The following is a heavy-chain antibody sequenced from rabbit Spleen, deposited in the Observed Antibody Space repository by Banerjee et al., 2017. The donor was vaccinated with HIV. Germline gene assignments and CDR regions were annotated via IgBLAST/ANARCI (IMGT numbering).Heavy chain of an antibody. CDR2: IDPIFGFT. CDR1: GFDFSSYG. Sequence: QEQLVESGGGLVQPGGSLKLSCKASGFDFSSYGMSWVHQAPGKGLEWIGYIDPIFGFTYYASWVNGRFSISRENTQNTVSLQMNSLTAADTATYFCARGSAAMTMVITGYYLSLWGPGTLVTVS. CDR3: ARGSAAMTMVITGYYLSL. J-gene: IGHJ4*01. D-gene: IGHD2-1*01. V-gene: IGHV1S47*01.